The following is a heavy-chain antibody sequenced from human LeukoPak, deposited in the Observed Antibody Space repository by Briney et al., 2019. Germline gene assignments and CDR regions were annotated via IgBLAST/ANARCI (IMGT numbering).Heavy chain of an antibody. D-gene: IGHD1-26*01. J-gene: IGHJ4*02. CDR2: ISYDGSNK. CDR1: GFTFSSYA. Sequence: GGSLRLSCAASGFTFSSYAMHWVRQAPGKGLEWVAVISYDGSNKYYADSVKGRFTISRDNSKNTLYLQMNSLRAEDTAVYYCARDSGSYRGYFDYCGQGTLVTVSS. V-gene: IGHV3-30-3*01. CDR3: ARDSGSYRGYFDY.